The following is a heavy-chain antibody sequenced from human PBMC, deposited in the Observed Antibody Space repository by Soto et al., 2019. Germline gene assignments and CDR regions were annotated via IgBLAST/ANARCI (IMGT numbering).Heavy chain of an antibody. CDR3: ATSVEGFSYYYYGMDV. V-gene: IGHV1-24*01. CDR1: GYTFTGYY. Sequence: ASVKVSCKASGYTFTGYYMHWVRQAPGQGLEWMGGINPDGGETIYAQKFQGRVTMTEDTSTDTAYMELSSLRSEDTAVYYCATSVEGFSYYYYGMDVWGQGTTVTVSS. J-gene: IGHJ6*02. CDR2: INPDGGET.